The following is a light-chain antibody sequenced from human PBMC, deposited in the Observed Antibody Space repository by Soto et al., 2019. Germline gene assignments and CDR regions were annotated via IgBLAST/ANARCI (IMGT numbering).Light chain of an antibody. Sequence: EIVLTQSPGTLSLYLGKRATLACRASQSVSSSYLAWYQQNPGQAPRLXMYAASNRATGIPERFSGSGSGTDFTLTISRLEPEDFEMYDCQQYNSSPRTFGEGTQV. CDR3: QQYNSSPRT. J-gene: IGKJ4*01. V-gene: IGKV3-20*01. CDR2: AAS. CDR1: QSVSSSY.